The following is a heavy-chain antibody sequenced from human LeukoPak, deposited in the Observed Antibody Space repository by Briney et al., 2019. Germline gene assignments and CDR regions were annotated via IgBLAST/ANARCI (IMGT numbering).Heavy chain of an antibody. J-gene: IGHJ4*01. V-gene: IGHV3-21*01. CDR2: ISTGGDYT. CDR3: XXXXXXXVXXXXXG. CDR1: GFIFYDYS. Sequence: GGSLRLSCAASGFIFYDYSMNWVRQAPGKGLQWVASISTGGDYTYYADSVKGRFTISRDNAKSSVYLQMNSLRVEDTAVYYCXXXXXXXVXXXXXGRGXGTLV.